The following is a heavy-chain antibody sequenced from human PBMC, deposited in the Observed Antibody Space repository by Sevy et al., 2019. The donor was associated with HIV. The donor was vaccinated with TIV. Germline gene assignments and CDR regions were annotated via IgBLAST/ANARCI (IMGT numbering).Heavy chain of an antibody. CDR1: SGSISSYY. V-gene: IGHV4-59*01. Sequence: SETLSLTCTISSGSISSYYWSWIRQPPGKGLEWIGYFYYSGSTDYNPSLKSRVTISADTSQNQFSLKLSSVTAADMAVYYCARGGIRGWYFDLWGRGTLVTVSS. CDR3: ARGGIRGWYFDL. J-gene: IGHJ2*01. D-gene: IGHD3-3*02. CDR2: FYYSGST.